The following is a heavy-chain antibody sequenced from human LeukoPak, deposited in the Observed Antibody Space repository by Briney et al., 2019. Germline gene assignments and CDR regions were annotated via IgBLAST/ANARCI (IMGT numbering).Heavy chain of an antibody. J-gene: IGHJ5*02. D-gene: IGHD4-17*01. CDR2: ISYDGSNK. CDR3: ARGESDGDYVFNWFDP. Sequence: GGSLRLSCAASGFTFSSYAMHWVRQAPGKGLEWVAVISYDGSNKYYADSVKGRFTISRDNSKNTLYLQMNSLRAEDMAVYYCARGESDGDYVFNWFDPWGQGTLVTVSS. CDR1: GFTFSSYA. V-gene: IGHV3-30*04.